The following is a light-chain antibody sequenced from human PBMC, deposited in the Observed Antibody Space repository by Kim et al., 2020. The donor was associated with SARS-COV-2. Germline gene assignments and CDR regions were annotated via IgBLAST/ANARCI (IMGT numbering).Light chain of an antibody. J-gene: IGLJ3*02. CDR2: DKN. CDR1: SSNLGNNY. V-gene: IGLV1-51*01. CDR3: ATWDSSLSAL. Sequence: PGQNATCSGSGTSSNLGNNYVYWYQKVPGAAPKHLIQDKNKRPSGIPDRFSGSKSGASATLGITGLQTGDEADYYCATWDSSLSALFGGGTQLTVL.